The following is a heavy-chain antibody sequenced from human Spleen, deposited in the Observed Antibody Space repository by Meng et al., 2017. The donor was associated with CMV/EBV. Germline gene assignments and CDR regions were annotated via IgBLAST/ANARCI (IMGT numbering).Heavy chain of an antibody. CDR2: INPNSGDT. Sequence: ASVKVSCKASGNGFTAYYFHWVRQAPGQGLEWMGWINPNSGDTLYAQKFQGRVTMTRDTSITTVFMELSRLTSDDTARYYCARFPPKWGGDGFDWPWGQGTLVTVSS. CDR1: GNGFTAYY. J-gene: IGHJ5*02. D-gene: IGHD3-9*01. V-gene: IGHV1-2*02. CDR3: ARFPPKWGGDGFDWP.